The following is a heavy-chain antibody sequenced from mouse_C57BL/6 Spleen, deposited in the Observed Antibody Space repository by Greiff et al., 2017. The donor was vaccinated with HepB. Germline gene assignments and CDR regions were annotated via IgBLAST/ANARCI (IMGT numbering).Heavy chain of an antibody. Sequence: QVQLQQPGTELVKPGASVKLSCKASGYTFTSYWMHWVKQRPGQGLEWIGNINPSNGGTNYNKKFKGKTTLTADKSSSTAYMQFSSLTSEDSAVYFCARLGGNRYAAYWGQGTLVTVSA. CDR3: ARLGGNRYAAY. J-gene: IGHJ3*01. D-gene: IGHD2-14*01. CDR2: INPSNGGT. CDR1: GYTFTSYW. V-gene: IGHV1-53*01.